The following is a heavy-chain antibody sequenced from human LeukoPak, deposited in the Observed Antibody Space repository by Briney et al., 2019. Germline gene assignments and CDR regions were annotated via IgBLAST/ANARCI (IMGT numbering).Heavy chain of an antibody. Sequence: GASVKVSCKASGYTFTSYAMNWVRQAPGQGLEWMGWINTNTGNPTYAQGFTGRFVFSLDTSVSTAYLQISSLKAEDTAVYYCARGVSPDVSGSYPRVFDYWGQGTLVTVSS. D-gene: IGHD1-26*01. V-gene: IGHV7-4-1*02. CDR1: GYTFTSYA. J-gene: IGHJ4*02. CDR3: ARGVSPDVSGSYPRVFDY. CDR2: INTNTGNP.